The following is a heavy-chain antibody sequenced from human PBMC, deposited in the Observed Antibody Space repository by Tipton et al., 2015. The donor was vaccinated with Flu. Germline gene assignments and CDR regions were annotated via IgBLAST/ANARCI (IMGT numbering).Heavy chain of an antibody. V-gene: IGHV3-23*01. CDR1: GFIFSSYI. CDR3: AREGYDSGIYYYKNGIFDY. Sequence: SLRLSCKASGFIFSSYIMTWVRQAPGKGLEWVSDIGGSDGSTYYADSVKGRFTIFRDNSKNILYLQMNRLRAEDTGFYFCAREGYDSGIYYYKNGIFDYWGQGTLVTVSS. CDR2: IGGSDGST. J-gene: IGHJ4*02. D-gene: IGHD3-10*01.